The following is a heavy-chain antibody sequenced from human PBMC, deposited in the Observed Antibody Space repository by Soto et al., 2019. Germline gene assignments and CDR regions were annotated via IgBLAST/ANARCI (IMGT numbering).Heavy chain of an antibody. CDR2: IYYSGST. D-gene: IGHD3-3*01. CDR1: GGSISSGGYY. V-gene: IGHV4-31*03. J-gene: IGHJ6*02. CDR3: ARDHNNYDFWSGYPYYYYGMDV. Sequence: QVQLQESGPGLVKPSQTLSLTCTVSGGSISSGGYYWSWIRQHPGKGLEWIGYIYYSGSTYYNPSLKGRVTISVDTSKNQFSLKLSSVTAADTAVYYCARDHNNYDFWSGYPYYYYGMDVWGQGTTVTVSS.